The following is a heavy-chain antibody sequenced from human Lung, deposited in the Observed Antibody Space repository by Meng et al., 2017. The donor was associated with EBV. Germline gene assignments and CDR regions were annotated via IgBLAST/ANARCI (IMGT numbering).Heavy chain of an antibody. CDR2: ISGSGGST. D-gene: IGHD2-21*02. Sequence: EVQLVESGGXLVKTGGSLRLFCGASGFSCSSYSMNWDRQAPGKGLEWVSAISGSGGSTYYADSVKGRFTISRDNSKNTLYLQMNSLRAEDTAVYYCAKDINSYCGGDCYPEYFQNWGQGTLVTVSS. CDR1: GFSCSSYS. CDR3: AKDINSYCGGDCYPEYFQN. J-gene: IGHJ1*01. V-gene: IGHV3-23*04.